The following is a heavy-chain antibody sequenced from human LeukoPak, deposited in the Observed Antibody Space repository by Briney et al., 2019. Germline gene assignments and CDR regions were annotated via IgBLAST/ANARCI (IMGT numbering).Heavy chain of an antibody. V-gene: IGHV3-23*01. CDR3: AKVKYTSGWYQDY. Sequence: GGSLRLSCAASGFTFSNYAMSWVRQAPGKGLEWVSAISDSGGNTYYADSVKGRFTLSRDNSKNTLYLQMNSLRAEDTAVYYCAKVKYTSGWYQDYWGQGTQVTVSS. D-gene: IGHD6-19*01. CDR1: GFTFSNYA. J-gene: IGHJ4*02. CDR2: ISDSGGNT.